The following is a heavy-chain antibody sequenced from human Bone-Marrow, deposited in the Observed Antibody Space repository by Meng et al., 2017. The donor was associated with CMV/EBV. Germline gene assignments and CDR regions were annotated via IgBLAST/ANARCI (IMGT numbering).Heavy chain of an antibody. CDR3: AKEAWSSNDHYYYYGMDV. CDR2: IRYDGSNK. J-gene: IGHJ6*02. D-gene: IGHD2-2*01. CDR1: GFTFSSYG. V-gene: IGHV3-30*02. Sequence: GESLKISCAASGFTFSSYGMHWVRQAPGKGLEWVAFIRYDGSNKYYADSVKGRFTISSDNSKNTLYLQMNSLRAEDTAVYYCAKEAWSSNDHYYYYGMDVWGQGTTVTVSS.